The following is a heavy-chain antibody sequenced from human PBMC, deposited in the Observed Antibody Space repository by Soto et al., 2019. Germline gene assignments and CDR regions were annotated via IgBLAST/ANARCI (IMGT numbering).Heavy chain of an antibody. Sequence: GSSVKVSCKASGGTFSSYAISWVRQAPGQGLEWMGGIIPIFGTANYAQKFQGRVTITADESTSTDYMELSSLRSEDTAVYYCARCPYNYDILTGYWVPFDYWGQGTLVTVSS. CDR1: GGTFSSYA. V-gene: IGHV1-69*13. CDR2: IIPIFGTA. J-gene: IGHJ4*02. CDR3: ARCPYNYDILTGYWVPFDY. D-gene: IGHD3-9*01.